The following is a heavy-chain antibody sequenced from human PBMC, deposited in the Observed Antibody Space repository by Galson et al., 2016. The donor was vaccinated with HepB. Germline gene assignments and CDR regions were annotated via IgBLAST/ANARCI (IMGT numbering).Heavy chain of an antibody. J-gene: IGHJ4*02. CDR2: IYPSDSDT. CDR1: GYTFTDHW. V-gene: IGHV5-51*01. Sequence: QSGAEVKKPGESLQISCKGSGYTFTDHWIGWVRQMPGTGLEWMGIIYPSDSDTRYNPSFQGQVTISVDKSISTAYLQWSSLKASDTAMYYCARRDGGFDYWGQGTLVTVSS. D-gene: IGHD2-21*01. CDR3: ARRDGGFDY.